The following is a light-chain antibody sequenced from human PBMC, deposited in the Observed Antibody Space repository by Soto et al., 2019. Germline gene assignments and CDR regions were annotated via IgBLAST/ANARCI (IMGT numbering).Light chain of an antibody. CDR2: AAS. V-gene: IGKV1-39*01. CDR1: QSISSY. Sequence: DIQITHSPSSMSASVGYRVTITCRASQSISSYLNWYQQKPGKAPKLLIYAASSLQSGVPSRFSGSGSGTDFTLTISSLQPEDFATYYCQQSYSTPWTFGQGTKVDIK. J-gene: IGKJ1*01. CDR3: QQSYSTPWT.